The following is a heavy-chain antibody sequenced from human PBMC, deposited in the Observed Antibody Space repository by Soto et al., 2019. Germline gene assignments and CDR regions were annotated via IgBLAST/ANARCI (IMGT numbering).Heavy chain of an antibody. J-gene: IGHJ4*02. CDR1: GGTFSSYA. CDR3: AISWDDFPDDY. D-gene: IGHD3-3*01. CDR2: IISIFGTA. Sequence: QVQLVQSGAEVKKPGSSVKVSCKASGGTFSSYAISWVRQAPGQGLEGMGGIISIFGTANYAQKFQGRVMITADDSTSTAYMELRSLRSEDTAVYYCAISWDDFPDDYWGQGTLVTVSS. V-gene: IGHV1-69*12.